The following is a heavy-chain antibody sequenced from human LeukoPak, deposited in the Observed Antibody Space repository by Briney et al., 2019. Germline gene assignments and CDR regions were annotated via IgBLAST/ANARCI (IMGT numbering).Heavy chain of an antibody. Sequence: SVKVSCKASGGTFSSYAISWVRQAPGQGLEWIGGIIPIFGTANYAQKFQGRVTITTDESTSTAYMELSSLRSEDTAVYYCASAAAATRYYYYMDVWGKGTTVTVSS. CDR3: ASAAAATRYYYYMDV. V-gene: IGHV1-69*05. CDR2: IIPIFGTA. D-gene: IGHD6-13*01. J-gene: IGHJ6*03. CDR1: GGTFSSYA.